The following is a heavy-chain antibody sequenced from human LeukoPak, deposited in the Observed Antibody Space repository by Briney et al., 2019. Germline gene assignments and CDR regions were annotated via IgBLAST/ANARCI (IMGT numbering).Heavy chain of an antibody. V-gene: IGHV3-23*01. CDR1: GFTFSDYY. CDR2: ISGSGGST. D-gene: IGHD3-10*01. CDR3: ARSGGRQLLWFGESDY. Sequence: PGGSLRLSCAASGFTFSDYYMSWVRQAPGKGLEWVSVISGSGGSTYYADSVKGRFTISRDNSKNTLYLQMNSLRAEETAVYYCARSGGRQLLWFGESDYWGQGTLVTVSS. J-gene: IGHJ4*02.